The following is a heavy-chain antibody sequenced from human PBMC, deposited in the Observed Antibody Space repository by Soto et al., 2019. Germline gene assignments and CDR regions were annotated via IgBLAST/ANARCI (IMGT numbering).Heavy chain of an antibody. CDR2: INSNSGAT. J-gene: IGHJ5*02. D-gene: IGHD3-3*01. V-gene: IGHV1-2*02. CDR1: GYTFTGYF. Sequence: QVQLVQSGAEVKKPGASVKVSCKASGYTFTGYFMHWVRQAPGQGLEWMGWINSNSGATKYAQKFQGRVTLSRDTSISTAYMELSGLRSDDTSVYYCARGGGTILAPLPWGQGTLVXVS. CDR3: ARGGGTILAPLP.